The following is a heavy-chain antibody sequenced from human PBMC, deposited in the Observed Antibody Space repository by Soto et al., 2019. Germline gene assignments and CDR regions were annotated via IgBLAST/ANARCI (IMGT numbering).Heavy chain of an antibody. CDR3: ARVEYSSPGFCGGDCYSRGYYFDY. Sequence: SETLSLTCAVYGGSFSGYYWSWIRQPPGKGLEWIGEINHSGSTNYNPSLKSRVTISVDTSKNQFSLKLSSVTAADTAVYYCARVEYSSPGFCGGDCYSRGYYFDYWGQGTLVTVSS. CDR2: INHSGST. CDR1: GGSFSGYY. D-gene: IGHD2-21*02. V-gene: IGHV4-34*01. J-gene: IGHJ4*02.